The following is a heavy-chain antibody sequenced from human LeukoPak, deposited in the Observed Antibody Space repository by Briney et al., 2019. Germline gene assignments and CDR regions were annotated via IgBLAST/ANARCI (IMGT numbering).Heavy chain of an antibody. CDR1: GYSFTTHW. V-gene: IGHV5-51*01. D-gene: IGHD1-26*01. Sequence: GESLKISCKGSGYSFTTHWIGWVRQMPGKGLEWMGIIYPGNSDIRYSPSFQGQVTISADKSISTAYLRWSSLKASDTAMYDCTTQPISGHFYFDFWGQGVLVTVSS. CDR2: IYPGNSDI. CDR3: TTQPISGHFYFDF. J-gene: IGHJ4*02.